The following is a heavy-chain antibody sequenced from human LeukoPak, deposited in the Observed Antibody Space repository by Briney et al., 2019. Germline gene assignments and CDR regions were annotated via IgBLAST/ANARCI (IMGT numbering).Heavy chain of an antibody. J-gene: IGHJ4*02. D-gene: IGHD6-13*01. CDR3: AKDIAADGASYFDY. Sequence: GGSLRLSCAASGFTFSSYAISWVRQAPGRGLEWVSSIRGSGGSTYYADSVKGRFTISRDNSKNTLYLQMNSLRAEDTAVYYCAKDIAADGASYFDYWGQGTLVSVSS. CDR2: IRGSGGST. V-gene: IGHV3-23*01. CDR1: GFTFSSYA.